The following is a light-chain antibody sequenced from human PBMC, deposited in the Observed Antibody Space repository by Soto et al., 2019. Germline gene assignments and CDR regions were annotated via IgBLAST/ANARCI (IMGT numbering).Light chain of an antibody. CDR3: YSYEGGRV. CDR1: ISNVGSYNL. Sequence: QSALTQPASVSGSPGQSITISCTGTISNVGSYNLVSWYQQHPGKAPKLIIYEVNKRPSGVSNRFSCSKSGNTASLTISGLQTEDEADYYCYSYEGGRVFGGGTKLTVL. J-gene: IGLJ3*02. CDR2: EVN. V-gene: IGLV2-23*02.